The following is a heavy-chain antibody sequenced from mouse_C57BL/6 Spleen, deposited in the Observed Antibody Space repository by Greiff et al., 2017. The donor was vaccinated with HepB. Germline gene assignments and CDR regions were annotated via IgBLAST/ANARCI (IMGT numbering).Heavy chain of an antibody. CDR2: INPNYGTT. Sequence: VQLKQSGPELVKPGASVKISCKASGYSFTDYNMNWVKQSNGKSLEWIGVINPNYGTTSYNQKFKGKATLTVDQSSSAAYMQLNSLTSEDSAVYYCATSLSYDGYKGFAYWGQGTLVTVSA. CDR1: GYSFTDYN. CDR3: ATSLSYDGYKGFAY. J-gene: IGHJ3*01. D-gene: IGHD2-3*01. V-gene: IGHV1-39*01.